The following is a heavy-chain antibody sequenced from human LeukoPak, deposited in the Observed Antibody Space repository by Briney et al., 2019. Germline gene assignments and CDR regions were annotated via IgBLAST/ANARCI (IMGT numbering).Heavy chain of an antibody. CDR2: MSYDGGDK. J-gene: IGHJ4*02. CDR3: ARDSLGNIDS. CDR1: GFTFSTYA. Sequence: GRSLRLSCAASGFTFSTYAMHWVRQAPGKGLESVALMSYDGGDKNYADSVKGRFTISRDNPRNTLYLQMNGLRDEDTAVYYCARDSLGNIDSWGQGTLVTVSS. V-gene: IGHV3-30-3*01.